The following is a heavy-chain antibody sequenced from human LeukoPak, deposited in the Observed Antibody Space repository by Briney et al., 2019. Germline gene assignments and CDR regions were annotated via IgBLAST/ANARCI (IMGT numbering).Heavy chain of an antibody. J-gene: IGHJ4*02. V-gene: IGHV3-66*01. CDR2: IYSGGST. CDR3: ARDGVAELMSALDY. CDR1: GFTVSSKS. D-gene: IGHD1-26*01. Sequence: GGSLRLSCAASGFTVSSKSMSWVRQAPGKGLEWVSVIYSGGSTYYADSVKGRFTISRDNAKNSLYLQMNSLRAEDTAVYYCARDGVAELMSALDYWGQGILVTVSS.